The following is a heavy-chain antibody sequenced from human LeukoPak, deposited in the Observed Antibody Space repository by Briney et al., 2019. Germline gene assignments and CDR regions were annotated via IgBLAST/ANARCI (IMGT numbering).Heavy chain of an antibody. CDR3: AKAQLPDYFSMDV. Sequence: SGGSLRLSCAASEFIFSTYVMSWVRQAPGKGLEWVSSISGSGDITYYADSVKGRFTISRDNSKNTLFLQMNSLRAEDTAVYYCAKAQLPDYFSMDVWGKGTTVTVSS. V-gene: IGHV3-23*01. CDR1: EFIFSTYV. D-gene: IGHD1-1*01. CDR2: ISGSGDIT. J-gene: IGHJ6*03.